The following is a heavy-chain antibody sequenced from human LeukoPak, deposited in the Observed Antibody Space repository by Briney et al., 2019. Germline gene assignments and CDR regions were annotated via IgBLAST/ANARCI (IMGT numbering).Heavy chain of an antibody. CDR2: ISYEGSNK. CDR1: GFTFNSYA. D-gene: IGHD3-22*01. CDR3: AGDRVVITLNYFDY. J-gene: IGHJ4*02. V-gene: IGHV3-30-3*01. Sequence: GGALRLSCAASGFTFNSYALHWVRQAPGKGLEWVAVISYEGSNKYYADSVQGRFTISRDNSKNTLYLQMNSRRAEDTAVYYCAGDRVVITLNYFDYWGQGTLVTVSS.